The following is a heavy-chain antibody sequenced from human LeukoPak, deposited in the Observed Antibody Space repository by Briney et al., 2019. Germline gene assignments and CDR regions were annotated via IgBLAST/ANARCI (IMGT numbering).Heavy chain of an antibody. D-gene: IGHD6-19*01. J-gene: IGHJ6*03. V-gene: IGHV1-69*13. CDR1: GCTFSSYA. CDR3: ARGIAVAGTVDYYYYYMDV. CDR2: IIPIFVTA. Sequence: SVTVSCKASGCTFSSYAISWVRQAPAQGLEWMGVIIPIFVTANYAQKFQGRVTITADESTSTAYMELSSLRSEDTAVYYCARGIAVAGTVDYYYYYMDVWGKGTTVTISS.